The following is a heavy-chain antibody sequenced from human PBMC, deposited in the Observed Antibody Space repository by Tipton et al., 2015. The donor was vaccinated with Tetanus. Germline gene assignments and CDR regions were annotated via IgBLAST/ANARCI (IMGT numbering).Heavy chain of an antibody. J-gene: IGHJ2*01. D-gene: IGHD7-27*01. Sequence: VQLVQSGPEVKRPGESLKISCKGSGYSFNIYWIAWVRQMPGKGLEWMGIIYPGDSDTRYSPSFQGQVTISADKSLTTAYVQWSRLKASDTAMYYCARRLGPYTGDQIWHFDLWGRGTLVSVSS. CDR1: GYSFNIYW. V-gene: IGHV5-51*01. CDR3: ARRLGPYTGDQIWHFDL. CDR2: IYPGDSDT.